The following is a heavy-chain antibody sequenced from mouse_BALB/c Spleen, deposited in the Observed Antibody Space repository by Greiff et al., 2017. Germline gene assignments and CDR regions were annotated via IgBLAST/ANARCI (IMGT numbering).Heavy chain of an antibody. CDR1: GFTFSSFG. Sequence: EVKLVESGGGLVQPGGSRKLSCAASGFTFSSFGMHWVRQAPEKGLEWVAYISSGSSTIYYADTVKGRFTISRDNPKNTLFLQMTSLRSEDTAMYYCATGYGNYEAWFAYWGQGTLVTVSA. CDR2: ISSGSSTI. V-gene: IGHV5-17*02. CDR3: ATGYGNYEAWFAY. D-gene: IGHD2-1*01. J-gene: IGHJ3*01.